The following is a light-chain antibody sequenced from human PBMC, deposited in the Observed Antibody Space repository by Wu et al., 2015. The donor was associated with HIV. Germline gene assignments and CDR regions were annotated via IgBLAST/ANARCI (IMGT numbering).Light chain of an antibody. J-gene: IGKJ1*01. CDR3: QQYGSSPGT. CDR2: AAS. CDR1: QSVSSTY. V-gene: IGKV3-20*01. Sequence: EIVLTQSPDTLSLSPGERATLACRASQSVSSTYLAWYQQKPGQAPRLLIYAASSRATGIPDRFSGSGSGTDFTLTISRLEPEDFAVYYCQQYGSSPGTFGQGTKVEIK.